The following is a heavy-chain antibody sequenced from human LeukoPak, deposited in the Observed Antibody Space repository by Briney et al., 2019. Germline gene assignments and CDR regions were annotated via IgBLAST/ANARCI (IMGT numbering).Heavy chain of an antibody. J-gene: IGHJ4*02. Sequence: SETLSLTCTVSGGSISGYYWSWIRQPPGKGLEWIGEINHSGSTNYNPSLKSRVTISVDTSKNQFSLKLSSVTAADTAVYYCARGPSVDYYDSSGYYTSRDPEVDYWGQGTLVTVSS. CDR1: GGSISGYY. CDR3: ARGPSVDYYDSSGYYTSRDPEVDY. V-gene: IGHV4-34*01. CDR2: INHSGST. D-gene: IGHD3-22*01.